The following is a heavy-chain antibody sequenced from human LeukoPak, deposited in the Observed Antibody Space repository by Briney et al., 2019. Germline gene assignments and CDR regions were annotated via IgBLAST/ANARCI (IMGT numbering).Heavy chain of an antibody. CDR1: GFTVSSNY. Sequence: GGSLRLSCAASGFTVSSNYMSWVRQAPGKGLEWVSVIYSGGSTYYADSVKGRFTTSRDNSKNTLYLQMNSLRAEDTAVYYCARDWTKSSSWYNSYYYYGMDVWGQGTTVTVSS. V-gene: IGHV3-66*01. D-gene: IGHD6-13*01. J-gene: IGHJ6*02. CDR2: IYSGGST. CDR3: ARDWTKSSSWYNSYYYYGMDV.